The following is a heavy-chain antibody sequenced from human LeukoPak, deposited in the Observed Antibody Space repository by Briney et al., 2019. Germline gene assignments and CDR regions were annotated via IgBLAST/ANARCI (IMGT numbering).Heavy chain of an antibody. CDR1: GFTFSNAW. CDR3: SYYYDSSGDPNFDY. V-gene: IGHV3-15*01. Sequence: GGSLRLSCAASGFTFSNAWMSWVRQAPGKGLEWVGRIKSKTDGGTTDYAAPVKGRFTISRDDSKNTLCLQMNSLKTEDTAVYYVSYYYDSSGDPNFDYWGQGTLVTVSS. CDR2: IKSKTDGGTT. D-gene: IGHD3-22*01. J-gene: IGHJ4*02.